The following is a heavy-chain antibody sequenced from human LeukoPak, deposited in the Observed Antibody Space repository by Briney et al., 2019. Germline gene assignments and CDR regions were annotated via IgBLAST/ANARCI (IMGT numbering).Heavy chain of an antibody. CDR3: ASTWIQLWTPNYYFDY. D-gene: IGHD5-18*01. CDR1: GGSISSSSYY. Sequence: SETLSLTCTVSGGSISSSSYYWGWIRQPPGKGLEWIGSIYYSGSTYYNPSLKSRVTISVDTSKNQFSLKLSSVTAADTAVCYCASTWIQLWTPNYYFDYWGQGTLVTVSS. V-gene: IGHV4-39*01. CDR2: IYYSGST. J-gene: IGHJ4*02.